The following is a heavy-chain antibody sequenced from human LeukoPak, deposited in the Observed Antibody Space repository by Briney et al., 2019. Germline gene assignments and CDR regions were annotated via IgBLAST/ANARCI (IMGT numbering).Heavy chain of an antibody. CDR2: IYTSGST. J-gene: IGHJ3*02. Sequence: SETLSLTCTVSGGSISSYYWSWIRQPAGKGLEWIGRIYTSGSTNYNPSLKSRVTMSVDTSKNQFSLKLSSVTAADTAVYYCARRPRGRSSGAFDIWGQGTMVTVSS. CDR3: ARRPRGRSSGAFDI. V-gene: IGHV4-4*07. D-gene: IGHD3-10*01. CDR1: GGSISSYY.